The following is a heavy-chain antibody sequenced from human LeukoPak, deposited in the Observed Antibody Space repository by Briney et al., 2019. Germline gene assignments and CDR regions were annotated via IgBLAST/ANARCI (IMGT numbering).Heavy chain of an antibody. D-gene: IGHD3-3*01. CDR1: VGSICSGGYY. Sequence: PSETLSLTCTVSVGSICSGGYYWGWIRHHPGEGLEWIGYIYYSGSTYYNPSIKSRVTISVDTSKNQFSLKLTSVTAADTAVYFCAKSPRAVNTIFDSWGQGTLVTVSS. CDR3: AKSPRAVNTIFDS. CDR2: IYYSGST. J-gene: IGHJ4*02. V-gene: IGHV4-31*03.